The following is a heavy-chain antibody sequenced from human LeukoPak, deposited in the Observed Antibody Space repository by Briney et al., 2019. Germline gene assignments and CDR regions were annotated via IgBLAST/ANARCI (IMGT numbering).Heavy chain of an antibody. Sequence: GGSLRLSCVTSGFTFRSSAMHWVRQAPGRGLEWIAFISWDGAVIYYADCVKGRFTISRDTSKRTVSLQVDSLRAEDTAVYYCAKDLGTKYCIDYWGQGALVTVSS. CDR2: ISWDGAVI. D-gene: IGHD2-8*02. J-gene: IGHJ4*02. CDR3: AKDLGTKYCIDY. V-gene: IGHV3-30*18. CDR1: GFTFRSSA.